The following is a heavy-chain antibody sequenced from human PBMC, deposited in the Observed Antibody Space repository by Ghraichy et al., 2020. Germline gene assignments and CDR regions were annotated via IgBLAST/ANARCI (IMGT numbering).Heavy chain of an antibody. CDR2: IYYSGST. Sequence: SETLSLTCTVSGGSISSGDYYWSWIRQPPGKGLEWIGYIYYSGSTYYSPSLKTRVTISVDTSKNQFSLKLSSVTAADTAVYFCATGERGTKKPFDYWGQGTLVTVSS. J-gene: IGHJ4*02. CDR1: GGSISSGDYY. D-gene: IGHD3-16*01. CDR3: ATGERGTKKPFDY. V-gene: IGHV4-30-4*01.